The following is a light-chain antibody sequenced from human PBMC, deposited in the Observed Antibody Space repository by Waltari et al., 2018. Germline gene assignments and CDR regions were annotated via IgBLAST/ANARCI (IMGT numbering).Light chain of an antibody. J-gene: IGLJ2*01. V-gene: IGLV1-40*01. CDR1: SPNIGSRFV. CDR3: QSYDSSLSAWV. Sequence: QSVLTQPPSVSGPPGQGVTISCTGSSPNIGSRFVGPVYQQVPGTVPKLLIYANNYRPSGVPGRFSGSKSGTSASLAIAGLQAEDEADYYCQSYDSSLSAWVFGGGTKLTVL. CDR2: ANN.